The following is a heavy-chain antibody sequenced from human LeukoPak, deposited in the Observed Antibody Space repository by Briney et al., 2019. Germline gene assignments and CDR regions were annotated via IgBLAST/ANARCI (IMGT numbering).Heavy chain of an antibody. V-gene: IGHV4-61*02. J-gene: IGHJ4*02. Sequence: SETLSLTCTVSGGSISSGSYYWSWIRQPAGKGLEWIGRIYTSGSTNYNPSLKSRVTISVDTSKNQFSLKLSSVTAADTAVYYCARDVGTTEVYFDYWGQGTLVTISS. D-gene: IGHD2/OR15-2a*01. CDR1: GGSISSGSYY. CDR3: ARDVGTTEVYFDY. CDR2: IYTSGST.